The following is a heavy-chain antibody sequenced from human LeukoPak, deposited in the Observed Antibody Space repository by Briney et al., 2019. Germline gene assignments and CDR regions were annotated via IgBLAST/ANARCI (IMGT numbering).Heavy chain of an antibody. CDR3: ARGGVAAKYYFDY. CDR1: GGSISPLY. CDR2: IYYSGTT. J-gene: IGHJ4*02. Sequence: PSETLSLTCTVSGGSISPLYWGWIRQPPGKGLEFIGYIYYSGTTNYNPSLRSRVTLSVDTSKNQFSLKLSSVTAADTAVYYCARGGVAAKYYFDYWGPGILVTVSS. D-gene: IGHD3-10*01. V-gene: IGHV4-59*11.